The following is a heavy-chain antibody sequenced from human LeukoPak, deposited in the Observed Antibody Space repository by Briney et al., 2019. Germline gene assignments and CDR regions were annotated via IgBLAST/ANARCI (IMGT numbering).Heavy chain of an antibody. CDR1: GYSISSGYY. J-gene: IGHJ5*02. V-gene: IGHV4-38-2*02. Sequence: SETLSLTCTVSGYSISSGYYWGWIRPPPGKGLEWIGSIYHSGSTYYNPSLKSRVTISVDTSKNQFSLKLSSVTAADTAVYYCARDGKDSSGYKPRAWGQGTLVTVSS. CDR3: ARDGKDSSGYKPRA. CDR2: IYHSGST. D-gene: IGHD3-22*01.